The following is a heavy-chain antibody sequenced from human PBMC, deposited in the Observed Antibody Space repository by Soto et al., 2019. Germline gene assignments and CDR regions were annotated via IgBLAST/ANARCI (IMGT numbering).Heavy chain of an antibody. Sequence: ASVKVSCKSSGNSFVTYAIHWVRQAPGQRLQWMGWINVGSGNTKYAQDFQGRVTFTRDTAAATTFMELSSLRSEDAAVYYCARVPPWGDSGSFYIQHYDSWGQGTLVTVSS. V-gene: IGHV1-3*01. CDR3: ARVPPWGDSGSFYIQHYDS. CDR1: GNSFVTYA. CDR2: INVGSGNT. D-gene: IGHD3-10*01. J-gene: IGHJ4*02.